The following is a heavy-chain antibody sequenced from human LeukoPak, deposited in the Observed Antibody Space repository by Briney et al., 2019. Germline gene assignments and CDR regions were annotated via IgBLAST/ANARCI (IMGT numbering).Heavy chain of an antibody. V-gene: IGHV4-59*01. D-gene: IGHD6-19*01. J-gene: IGHJ4*02. CDR2: IYYSGST. CDR1: GGSISSYY. CDR3: ARDSIAMAGTRGIFSH. Sequence: SETLSLTCTVSGGSISSYYWSWIRQPPGKGLEWIGYIYYSGSTNYNPSLKSRVTISLDTSKNQFSLKLSSVTAADTAVYYCARDSIAMAGTRGIFSHWGQGTLVTASS.